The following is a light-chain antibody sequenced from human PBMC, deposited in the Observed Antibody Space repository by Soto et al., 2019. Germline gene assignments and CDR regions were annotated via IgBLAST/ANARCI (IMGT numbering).Light chain of an antibody. V-gene: IGKV3-20*01. CDR2: SAS. Sequence: EIVLTQSPGTLSLSPGERATLSCRASQSVTGSYLAWYQQKPGQAPRLLIYSASIRATGIPDRFSGSGSGTDFTLTISRLEPEDVAVSYCQQYGSSLSYTFGQGTKLEIK. J-gene: IGKJ2*01. CDR1: QSVTGSY. CDR3: QQYGSSLSYT.